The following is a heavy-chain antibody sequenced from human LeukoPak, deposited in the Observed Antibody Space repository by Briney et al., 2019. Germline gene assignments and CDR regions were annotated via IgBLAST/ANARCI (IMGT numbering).Heavy chain of an antibody. CDR2: INHSGST. J-gene: IGHJ5*02. D-gene: IGHD2-2*01. CDR3: ARGRVVPAARASSWFDP. Sequence: SETLSLTSAVYGGSFSGYYWSWIRQPPGKGLEWIGEINHSGSTNYNPSLKSRVTISVDTSKNQFSLKLSSVTAADTAVYYCARGRVVPAARASSWFDPWGQGTLVTVSS. V-gene: IGHV4-34*01. CDR1: GGSFSGYY.